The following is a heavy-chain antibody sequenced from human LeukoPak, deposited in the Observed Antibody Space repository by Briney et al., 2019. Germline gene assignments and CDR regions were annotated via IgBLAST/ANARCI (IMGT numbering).Heavy chain of an antibody. D-gene: IGHD1-26*01. CDR3: ARQYSGYYLYFDY. CDR2: ISAYNGNT. J-gene: IGHJ4*02. Sequence: ASVKVSCKASGYTFTSYGISWVRQAPGQGLEWMGWISAYNGNTNYAQKLQGRVTMTTDTSTSTAYVELSSLRSDDTAVYYCARQYSGYYLYFDYWGQGSLVTVSS. CDR1: GYTFTSYG. V-gene: IGHV1-18*01.